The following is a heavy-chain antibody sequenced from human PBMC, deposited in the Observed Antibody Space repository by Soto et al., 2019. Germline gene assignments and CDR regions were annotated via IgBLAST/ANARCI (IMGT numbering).Heavy chain of an antibody. CDR3: TRGQGKH. CDR2: MNPFSVNA. V-gene: IGHV1-8*01. J-gene: IGHJ1*01. Sequence: QVQLVQSGAEVKKPGASVRVSCKASGYTFTSYDIYWVRQATGQGLEWMGWMNPFSVNAVDTQKCQVRVTMDRATSINTAYMEMSGLRAEATAVYYCTRGQGKHWGQGSLVTVSS. CDR1: GYTFTSYD.